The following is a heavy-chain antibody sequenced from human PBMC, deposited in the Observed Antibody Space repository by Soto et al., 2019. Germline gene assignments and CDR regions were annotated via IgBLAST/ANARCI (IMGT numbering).Heavy chain of an antibody. CDR1: GGSISSYY. J-gene: IGHJ4*02. CDR2: IYYSGST. V-gene: IGHV4-59*01. D-gene: IGHD3-3*01. Sequence: SETLSLTCTVSGGSISSYYWSWIRQPPGKGLEWIGYIYYSGSTNYNPSLKSRVTISVDTSKNQFSLKLSSVTAADTAVYYCARTGDFWSGSYFDYWGQGTLVTVSS. CDR3: ARTGDFWSGSYFDY.